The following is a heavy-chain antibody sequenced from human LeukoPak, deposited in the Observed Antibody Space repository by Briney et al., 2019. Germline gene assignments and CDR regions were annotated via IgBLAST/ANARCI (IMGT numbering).Heavy chain of an antibody. D-gene: IGHD7-27*01. CDR3: ARGGTGDGNYFDN. J-gene: IGHJ4*02. V-gene: IGHV3-48*01. CDR1: GFTFSRYS. Sequence: PGGSLRLSCAASGFTFSRYSMNWVRQAPGKGLEWLSYIGGSSNKIYYVDSVKGRFTVSRDNAKNSLYLQMDSLCADDAAVFYCARGGTGDGNYFDNWGQGTLVTVSS. CDR2: IGGSSNKI.